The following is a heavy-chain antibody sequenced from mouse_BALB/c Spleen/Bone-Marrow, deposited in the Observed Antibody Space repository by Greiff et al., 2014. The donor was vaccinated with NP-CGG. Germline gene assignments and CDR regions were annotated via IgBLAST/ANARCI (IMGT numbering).Heavy chain of an antibody. CDR1: GYTFTSYW. J-gene: IGHJ3*01. CDR3: TTGTRFAY. V-gene: IGHV1-69*02. Sequence: VQLQQSGAELVRPGASVKLSCKASGYTFTSYWINWVKQRPGQGLEWIGNIYPSDSYTNYNQKFKDKATLTVDKSSSTAYMQLSSPTSEDSAVYYCTTGTRFAYWGQGTLATVSA. CDR2: IYPSDSYT. D-gene: IGHD4-1*01.